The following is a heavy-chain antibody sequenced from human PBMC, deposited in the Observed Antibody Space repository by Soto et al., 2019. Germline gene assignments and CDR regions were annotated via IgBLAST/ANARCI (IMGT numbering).Heavy chain of an antibody. CDR2: ISSSSSYI. CDR3: ARDQEPTHSSYGMDV. CDR1: GFTFSSYS. J-gene: IGHJ6*02. V-gene: IGHV3-21*01. Sequence: GGSLRLSCAASGFTFSSYSMNWVRQAPGKGLEWVSSISSSSSYIYYADSVKGRFTISRDNAKNSLYLQMNSLRAEDTAVYYCARDQEPTHSSYGMDVWGQGTTVTVYS. D-gene: IGHD1-1*01.